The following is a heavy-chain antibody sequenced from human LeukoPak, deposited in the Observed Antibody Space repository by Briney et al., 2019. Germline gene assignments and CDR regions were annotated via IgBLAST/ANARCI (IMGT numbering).Heavy chain of an antibody. V-gene: IGHV4-4*07. J-gene: IGHJ5*02. CDR1: GSSISNYY. CDR3: ARMHYYDSSGHNWFDP. Sequence: SETLSLTCTVSGSSISNYYWSWIRQPAGKGLEWIGRIYTSGSTNYNPSLKSRVTMSVDTSKNQFSLKLSSVTAADTAVYYCARMHYYDSSGHNWFDPWGQGTLVTVSS. D-gene: IGHD3-22*01. CDR2: IYTSGST.